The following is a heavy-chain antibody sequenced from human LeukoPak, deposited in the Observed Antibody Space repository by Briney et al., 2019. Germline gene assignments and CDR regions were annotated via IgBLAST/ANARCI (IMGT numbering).Heavy chain of an antibody. V-gene: IGHV3-23*05. CDR1: GLTFSGYS. CDR3: GGDY. CDR2: VDTSVSSA. Sequence: GGSLRLSCAPSGLTFSGYSMNWVRQAPGTGLEWVSTVDTSVSSAYYADSVKGRFTISRDNSKNTVYLQMNNLRAEDTAIYYCGGDYWGQGTLVTVSS. J-gene: IGHJ4*02.